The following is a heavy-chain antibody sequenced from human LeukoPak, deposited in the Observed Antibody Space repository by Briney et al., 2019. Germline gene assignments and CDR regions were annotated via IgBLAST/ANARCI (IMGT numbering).Heavy chain of an antibody. V-gene: IGHV1-2*02. Sequence: GASVKVSCKASGYIFTNHYLHWVRQAPGQGLEWMGWIDPKTGGTNYPQKFHGRVTITRDTSMSTGYMELSRLTSDDTAVCYCARWRGSDGGWWGPFDDWGQGTLVTASS. D-gene: IGHD4-23*01. CDR1: GYIFTNHY. CDR3: ARWRGSDGGWWGPFDD. CDR2: IDPKTGGT. J-gene: IGHJ4*02.